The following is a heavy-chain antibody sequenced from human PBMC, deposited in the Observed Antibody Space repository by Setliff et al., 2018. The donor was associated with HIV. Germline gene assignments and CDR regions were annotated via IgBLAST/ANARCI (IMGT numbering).Heavy chain of an antibody. CDR2: IYYNGGT. V-gene: IGHV4-59*01. J-gene: IGHJ4*02. Sequence: PSETLSLTCTVSGGSITGYYWSWIRQPPGKGMEWLGYIYYNGGTNYNPSLKSRVTMLVDTSENHFTLKVTSVTAADTAVYYCAKGAGFYGDYTFDHWGQGRQVTVSS. D-gene: IGHD4-17*01. CDR3: AKGAGFYGDYTFDH. CDR1: GGSITGYY.